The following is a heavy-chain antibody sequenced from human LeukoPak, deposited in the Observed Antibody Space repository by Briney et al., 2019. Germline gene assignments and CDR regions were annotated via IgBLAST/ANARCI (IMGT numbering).Heavy chain of an antibody. CDR3: ARTSSTSHEVDY. CDR1: GGSISNYY. Sequence: SETLSLTCTVSGGSISNYYWSWIRQPPGKGLEWIGNIYYSGSTYYNPSLKSRVTISVDTSKNQFSLKLSSVTAADTAVYYCARTSSTSHEVDYWGQGTLVTVSS. CDR2: IYYSGST. V-gene: IGHV4-59*12. J-gene: IGHJ4*02. D-gene: IGHD2-2*01.